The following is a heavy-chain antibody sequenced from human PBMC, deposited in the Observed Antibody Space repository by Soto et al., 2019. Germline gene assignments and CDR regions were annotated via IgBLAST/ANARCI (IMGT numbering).Heavy chain of an antibody. CDR1: GGTFSSYA. J-gene: IGHJ6*02. D-gene: IGHD2-2*01. V-gene: IGHV1-69*01. Sequence: QVQLVQSGAEVKKPGSSVKVSCKASGGTFSSYAISWVRQAPGQGLEWMGGIIPISGTANYAQKFQGRVTITADESTSTAYRELSSLRYEDTAVYYCARSQGSSTSLEIYYYYYYGMDVWGQGTTVTVSS. CDR2: IIPISGTA. CDR3: ARSQGSSTSLEIYYYYYYGMDV.